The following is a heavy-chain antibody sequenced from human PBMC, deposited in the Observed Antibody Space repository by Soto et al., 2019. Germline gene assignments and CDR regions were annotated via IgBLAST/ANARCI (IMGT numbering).Heavy chain of an antibody. CDR1: GFSLSNVRMG. Sequence: QVTLKESGPVLVKPTETLTLTCTVSGFSLSNVRMGVSWIRQPPGKALEWLAHIFSNDEKSYSTSLKSRLTTYKXTXKSQVVLTMTNMDPVDTATYYCARIRTVAGTLGFDPWGQGTLVTVSS. CDR2: IFSNDEK. D-gene: IGHD6-19*01. CDR3: ARIRTVAGTLGFDP. V-gene: IGHV2-26*01. J-gene: IGHJ5*02.